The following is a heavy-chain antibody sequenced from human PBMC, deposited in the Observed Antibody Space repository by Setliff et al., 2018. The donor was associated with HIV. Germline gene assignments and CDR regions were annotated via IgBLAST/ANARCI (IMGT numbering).Heavy chain of an antibody. V-gene: IGHV4-39*07. Sequence: SETLSLTCTVSGGSISNSNYFWTWIRQSPGKGLEWIGELNHSGNINQNPSLKSGFTLSVDTSKNQFSLRLNSVTAADTAVYYCARGREVIRDTYYSYFYMDVWSRGTAVTVSS. D-gene: IGHD3-22*01. J-gene: IGHJ6*04. CDR2: LNHSGNI. CDR3: ARGREVIRDTYYSYFYMDV. CDR1: GGSISNSNYF.